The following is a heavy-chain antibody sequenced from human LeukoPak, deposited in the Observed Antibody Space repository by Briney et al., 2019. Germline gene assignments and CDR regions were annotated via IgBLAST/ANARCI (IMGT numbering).Heavy chain of an antibody. V-gene: IGHV3-23*01. CDR2: MSGSGGTT. CDR3: AKGRTAVRDTFYI. J-gene: IGHJ3*02. D-gene: IGHD1-1*01. CDR1: GFTFSSYS. Sequence: PGGSLRLSCVASGFTFSSYSMSWVRQAPGKGLEWVSAMSGSGGTTDSAASVRCRFTISRDNSKNTLYLQMSSLRAEDTALYYCAKGRTAVRDTFYIWGQGTVVTVSS.